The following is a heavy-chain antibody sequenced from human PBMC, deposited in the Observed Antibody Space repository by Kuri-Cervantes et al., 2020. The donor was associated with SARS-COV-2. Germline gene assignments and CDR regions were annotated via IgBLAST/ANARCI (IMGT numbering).Heavy chain of an antibody. CDR3: ARDRGRTRELPVAFDI. Sequence: ASVKVSRKVSGYTLPELSMHWVRQAPGKGLEWMGIINPSGGSTSYAQKFQGRVTMTRDTSTSTVYMELNSLRSEDTAVYYCARDRGRTRELPVAFDIWGQGTMVTVSS. D-gene: IGHD1-26*01. J-gene: IGHJ3*02. V-gene: IGHV1-46*01. CDR2: INPSGGST. CDR1: GYTLPELS.